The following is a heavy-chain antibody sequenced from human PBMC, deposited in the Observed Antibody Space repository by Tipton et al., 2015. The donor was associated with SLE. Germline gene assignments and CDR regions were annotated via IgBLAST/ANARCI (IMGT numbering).Heavy chain of an antibody. J-gene: IGHJ6*03. V-gene: IGHV3-21*01. CDR2: ISSSSSYI. D-gene: IGHD2/OR15-2a*01. Sequence: SLRLSCAASGFTFSSYRMNWVRQAPGKGLEWVSSISSSSSYIYYADSVKGRFTISRDNAKNSLYLQMNSLRAEDTAVYYCARVLRLFCYYKDVWGQGTTFTV. CDR1: GFTFSSYR. CDR3: ARVLRLFCYYKDV.